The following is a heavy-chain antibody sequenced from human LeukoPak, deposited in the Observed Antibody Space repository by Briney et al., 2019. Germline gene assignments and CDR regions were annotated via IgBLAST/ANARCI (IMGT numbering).Heavy chain of an antibody. D-gene: IGHD6-6*01. J-gene: IGHJ4*02. CDR1: GFTFSSYA. CDR2: ISGGGGST. Sequence: PGGSLRLSCAASGFTFSSYAMSWVRQAPGKGLEWVSAISGGGGSTYYADSVKGRFTISRDNSKNTLYLQINSLRAEDTAVYYCAKDKFGGSSSYFDYWGQGTLVTVSS. V-gene: IGHV3-23*01. CDR3: AKDKFGGSSSYFDY.